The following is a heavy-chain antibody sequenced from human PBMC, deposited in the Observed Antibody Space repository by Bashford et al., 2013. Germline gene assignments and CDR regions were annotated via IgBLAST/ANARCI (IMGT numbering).Heavy chain of an antibody. Sequence: VASVKVSCKASGYKFTSKGISWVRQAPGQGLEWMGRIITLFRIANYAQNFQGRVTMTRDTSTSTAYMELRSLRSDDTAVYFCARDSPNYYDIVTGLFWFDPWGQGTLVTVSS. J-gene: IGHJ5*02. D-gene: IGHD3-9*01. CDR1: GYKFTSKG. CDR2: IITLFRIA. V-gene: IGHV1-18*01. CDR3: ARDSPNYYDIVTGLFWFDP.